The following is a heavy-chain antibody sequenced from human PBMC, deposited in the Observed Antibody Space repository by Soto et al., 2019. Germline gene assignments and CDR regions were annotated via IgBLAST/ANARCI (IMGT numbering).Heavy chain of an antibody. CDR2: IYWDDDK. CDR3: VQSRCGGDCLQSYSSHSYYGLDV. J-gene: IGHJ6*02. D-gene: IGHD2-21*02. CDR1: GLSLSTTGVG. V-gene: IGHV2-5*02. Sequence: QITLKESGPTLVKPTQTLTLTCTFSGLSLSTTGVGVGWIRQPPGKALEWLALIYWDDDKRHSPSLKSRLTITKDTSKSQLVLTMTNMEPVDTATYYCVQSRCGGDCLQSYSSHSYYGLDVWGQGTTVTVSS.